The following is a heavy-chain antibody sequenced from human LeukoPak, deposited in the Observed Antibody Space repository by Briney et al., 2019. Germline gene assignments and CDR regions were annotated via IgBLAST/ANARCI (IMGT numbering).Heavy chain of an antibody. D-gene: IGHD3-10*01. CDR2: IYPGDSDT. Sequence: GESMKISCKGFGYSFTIYCIAWVRQMPGKGLECMGIIYPGDSDTRYSPSFQGQVTISADKFISTAYLQWSSLKASDTAMYYCARGYGSGRYYIDYWGQGTLVTASS. CDR1: GYSFTIYC. V-gene: IGHV5-51*01. J-gene: IGHJ4*02. CDR3: ARGYGSGRYYIDY.